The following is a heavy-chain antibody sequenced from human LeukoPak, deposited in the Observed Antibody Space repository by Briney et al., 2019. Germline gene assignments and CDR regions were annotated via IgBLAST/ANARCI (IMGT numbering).Heavy chain of an antibody. D-gene: IGHD2-15*01. CDR1: GFTFSNYG. Sequence: PGGSLRLSCAASGFTFSNYGMHWVRQTPGKGLEWVAVIWYGGSNKYYADSVQGRFTISRDNSKNMLYLQMNSLRAEDTAVYYCARGYCSGGSCFYGMGVWDKGTTVTVSS. CDR3: ARGYCSGGSCFYGMGV. J-gene: IGHJ6*04. CDR2: IWYGGSNK. V-gene: IGHV3-33*01.